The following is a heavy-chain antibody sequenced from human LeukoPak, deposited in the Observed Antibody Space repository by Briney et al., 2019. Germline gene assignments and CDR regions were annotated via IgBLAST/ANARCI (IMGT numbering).Heavy chain of an antibody. Sequence: PGGSLRLSCAASGFTSSGSAMHWVRQASGKGLEWVGRIRSKANSYATAYAASVKGRFTISRDDSKNTAYLQMNSLKTEDTAVYYCTTYSSNRYWYFDLWGRGTLVTVSS. V-gene: IGHV3-73*01. D-gene: IGHD6-13*01. CDR2: IRSKANSYAT. CDR1: GFTSSGSA. J-gene: IGHJ2*01. CDR3: TTYSSNRYWYFDL.